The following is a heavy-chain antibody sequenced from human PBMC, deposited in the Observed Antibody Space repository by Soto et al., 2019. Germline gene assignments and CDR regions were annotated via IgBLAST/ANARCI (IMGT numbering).Heavy chain of an antibody. Sequence: SVKVSCKASGGTFSSYSISWVRQAPGQGLEWMGGIIPIFGTANYAQKFQGRVTITADESTSTAYMELSSLRSEDTAVYYCASDPPFHSSSWHYWGQGTLVTVSS. D-gene: IGHD6-13*01. V-gene: IGHV1-69*13. J-gene: IGHJ4*02. CDR3: ASDPPFHSSSWHY. CDR2: IIPIFGTA. CDR1: GGTFSSYS.